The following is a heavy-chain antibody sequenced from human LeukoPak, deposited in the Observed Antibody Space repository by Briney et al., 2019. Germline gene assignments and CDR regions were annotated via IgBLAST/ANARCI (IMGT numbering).Heavy chain of an antibody. V-gene: IGHV4-59*08. J-gene: IGHJ2*01. Sequence: SETLSLTCTVSGGSISSYYRSWIRQPPGKGLEWIGYIYYSGSTNYNPSLKSRGTISVDTSKNQFSLKLSSVTAADTAVYCCARHYVEWFRPTDLHWYFDLWGRGTLVTVSS. CDR2: IYYSGST. CDR1: GGSISSYY. CDR3: ARHYVEWFRPTDLHWYFDL. D-gene: IGHD3-3*01.